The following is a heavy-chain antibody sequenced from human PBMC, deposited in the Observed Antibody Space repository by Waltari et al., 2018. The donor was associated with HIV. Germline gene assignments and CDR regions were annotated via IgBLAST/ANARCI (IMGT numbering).Heavy chain of an antibody. V-gene: IGHV3-30*02. CDR2: IRYEGTNK. Sequence: QVQLVESGGGVVQPGGSLRLSCTASGFTFSNYGMYWVRQAPGKGLQWVAFIRYEGTNKYYADAVKGRFIISRDNSKNTLSLQMHSLRAEDTAVYYCAKAPHHYDSSGPVYWGQGTLVTVSS. CDR3: AKAPHHYDSSGPVY. D-gene: IGHD3-22*01. CDR1: GFTFSNYG. J-gene: IGHJ4*02.